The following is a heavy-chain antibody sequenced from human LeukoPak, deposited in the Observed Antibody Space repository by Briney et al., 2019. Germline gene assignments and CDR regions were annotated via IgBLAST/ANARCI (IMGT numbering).Heavy chain of an antibody. CDR3: ARDRELAALDP. CDR1: GGSISSYY. D-gene: IGHD1-26*01. Sequence: PSETLSLTCSVSGGSISSYYWNWIRQPPGKGLEWIGGLYHSGTIYYNPSLKSRVTISADKSKNHFSLKLTSVTAADTAVYYCARDRELAALDPWGQGTLVIVSS. J-gene: IGHJ5*02. CDR2: LYHSGTI. V-gene: IGHV4-59*12.